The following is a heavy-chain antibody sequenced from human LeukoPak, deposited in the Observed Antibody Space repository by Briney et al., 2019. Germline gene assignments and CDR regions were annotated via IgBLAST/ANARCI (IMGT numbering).Heavy chain of an antibody. CDR2: IYHTGIT. V-gene: IGHV4-4*02. CDR1: GASISSNNL. Sequence: SETLSHTCAVSGASISSNNLWSWVRQSPAKGLEWIGEIYHTGITNYMPSLKRRVTISVDKSKNQFSLKLSSVTAADTAVYYCATEGRSRSSGGTNWGQGILVTVSS. J-gene: IGHJ4*02. D-gene: IGHD6-25*01. CDR3: ATEGRSRSSGGTN.